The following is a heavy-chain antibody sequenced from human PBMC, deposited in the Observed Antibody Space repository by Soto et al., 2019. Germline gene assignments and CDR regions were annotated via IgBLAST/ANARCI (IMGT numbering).Heavy chain of an antibody. D-gene: IGHD6-19*01. CDR2: IYHSGST. CDR1: GGSISSGGYS. CDR3: ARAGGLGAVAADY. J-gene: IGHJ4*02. V-gene: IGHV4-30-2*01. Sequence: QLQLQESGSGLVKPSQTLSLTCAVSGGSISSGGYSWSWIRQPPGKGLEWIGYIYHSGSTYYNPSLKSRVTTAVDRSQNQFSLKPRSVTAADTAVYYCARAGGLGAVAADYGGQGTLVTVSS.